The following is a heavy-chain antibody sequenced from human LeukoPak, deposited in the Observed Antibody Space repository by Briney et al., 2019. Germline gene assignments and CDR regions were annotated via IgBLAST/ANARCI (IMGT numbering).Heavy chain of an antibody. J-gene: IGHJ6*02. CDR2: INHSGST. CDR3: ARVSLRYYYYYYGMDV. Sequence: SETLSLTCAVYGGSFIGYYWSWIRQPPGKGLEWIGEINHSGSTNYNPSLKRRVTISVDTSKNQFSLNLSSVTAADTAVYYCARVSLRYYYYYYGMDVWGQGTTVTVSS. D-gene: IGHD3-16*02. V-gene: IGHV4-34*01. CDR1: GGSFIGYY.